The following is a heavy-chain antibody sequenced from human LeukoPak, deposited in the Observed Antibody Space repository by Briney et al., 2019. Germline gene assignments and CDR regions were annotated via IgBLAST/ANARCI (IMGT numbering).Heavy chain of an antibody. CDR3: ARVEYSSSWYWFDP. D-gene: IGHD6-13*01. J-gene: IGHJ5*02. V-gene: IGHV4-59*01. Sequence: SETLSLTCTVSGGSISSYYWSWIRQPSGKGLEWIGYIYYSGSTNYNPSLKSRVTISVDTSKNQFSLKLSSVTAADTAVYYCARVEYSSSWYWFDPWGQGTLVTVSS. CDR2: IYYSGST. CDR1: GGSISSYY.